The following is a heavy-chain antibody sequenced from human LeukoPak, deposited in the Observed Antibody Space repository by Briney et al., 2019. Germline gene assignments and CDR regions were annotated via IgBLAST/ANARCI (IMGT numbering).Heavy chain of an antibody. CDR3: ARGPSNTSGWYVYFDY. CDR1: GYTFNKHG. V-gene: IGHV1-18*04. Sequence: ASVNVSCKASGYTFNKHGFSWVRLAPAQGLEWTGWISAYNGDRKYAQKPQGRVTMTTDTTTSTAYMELRSLTSDDTAVYYCARGPSNTSGWYVYFDYWGQGTLVTVSS. D-gene: IGHD6-19*01. J-gene: IGHJ4*02. CDR2: ISAYNGDR.